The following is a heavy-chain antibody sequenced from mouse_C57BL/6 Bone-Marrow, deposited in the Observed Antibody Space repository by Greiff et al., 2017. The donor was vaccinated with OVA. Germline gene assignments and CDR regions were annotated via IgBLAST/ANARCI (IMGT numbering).Heavy chain of an antibody. Sequence: EVQVVESGGGLVKPGGSLKLSCAASGFTFSDYGMHWVRQAPEKGLEWVAYISSGSSTIYYADTVKGRFTISRDNAKNTLFLQMTSLRSEDTAMYYCARPYYYGSSYSWYFDVWGTGTTVTVSS. D-gene: IGHD1-1*01. J-gene: IGHJ1*03. V-gene: IGHV5-17*01. CDR3: ARPYYYGSSYSWYFDV. CDR1: GFTFSDYG. CDR2: ISSGSSTI.